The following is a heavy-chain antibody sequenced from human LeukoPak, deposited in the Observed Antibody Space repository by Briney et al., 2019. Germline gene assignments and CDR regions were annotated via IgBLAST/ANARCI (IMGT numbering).Heavy chain of an antibody. V-gene: IGHV1-69*05. CDR2: IIPIFGTA. CDR1: GGTFSSYA. J-gene: IGHJ3*02. D-gene: IGHD1-26*01. CDR3: ARDRTGIVGATLSDAFDI. Sequence: GASVKVSCKASGGTFSSYAISWVRQAPGRGLEWMGGIIPIFGTANYAQKFQGRVTITTDESTSTAYMELSSLRSEDTAVYYCARDRTGIVGATLSDAFDIWGQGTMVTVSS.